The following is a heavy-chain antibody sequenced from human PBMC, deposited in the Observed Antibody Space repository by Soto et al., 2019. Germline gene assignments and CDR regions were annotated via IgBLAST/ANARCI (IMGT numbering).Heavy chain of an antibody. CDR3: ASKDNWGPFDY. V-gene: IGHV3-7*01. Sequence: GGSLILSGADSGFTFSSYWMSWVRQAPGKGLEWVANIKQDGSEKYYGDSVKGRFTISRDNAKNSLYLQMNSLRAEDTAVYYCASKDNWGPFDYWGQGTLVTVSS. J-gene: IGHJ4*02. CDR2: IKQDGSEK. D-gene: IGHD7-27*01. CDR1: GFTFSSYW.